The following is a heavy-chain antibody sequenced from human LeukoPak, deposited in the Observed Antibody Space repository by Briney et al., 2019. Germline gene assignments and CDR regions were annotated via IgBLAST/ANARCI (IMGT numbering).Heavy chain of an antibody. CDR2: INPNSGGT. J-gene: IGHJ4*02. Sequence: ASVKVSCKASGYTFTGYYMHWVRQAPGQGLEWMGWINPNSGGTNYAQKFQGRVTMTEDTSTDTAYMELSSLRSEDTAVYYCATVGALRYFDWLLYFDYWGQGTLVTVSS. D-gene: IGHD3-9*01. V-gene: IGHV1-2*02. CDR1: GYTFTGYY. CDR3: ATVGALRYFDWLLYFDY.